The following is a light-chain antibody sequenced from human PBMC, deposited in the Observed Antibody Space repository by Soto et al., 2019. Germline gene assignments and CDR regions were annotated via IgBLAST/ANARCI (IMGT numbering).Light chain of an antibody. CDR2: EVT. V-gene: IGLV2-8*01. CDR3: SSYTSSSTWV. CDR1: SSDVGTYNH. J-gene: IGLJ3*02. Sequence: QSALTQPPSASGSPGQSVTISCTGTSSDVGTYNHVSWYQQHPGKAPKLLIYEVTTRPSGVPDRFSGSKSGNTASLTVAGLQADDEADYYCSSYTSSSTWVFGGGTKLTVL.